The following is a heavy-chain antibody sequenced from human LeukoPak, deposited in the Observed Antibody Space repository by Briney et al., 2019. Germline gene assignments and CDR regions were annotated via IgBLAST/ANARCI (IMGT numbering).Heavy chain of an antibody. Sequence: SETLSLTCTVSGGSISSYYWSWIRQPPGKGLEWIGYIYYSGSTNYNPSLKSRVTISVDTSKNQFSLKLSSVTAADTAVYYCARDHRYSYDGSGYYLLNDAFDIWGQGTMVTVSS. J-gene: IGHJ3*02. CDR2: IYYSGST. V-gene: IGHV4-59*01. CDR3: ARDHRYSYDGSGYYLLNDAFDI. CDR1: GGSISSYY. D-gene: IGHD3-22*01.